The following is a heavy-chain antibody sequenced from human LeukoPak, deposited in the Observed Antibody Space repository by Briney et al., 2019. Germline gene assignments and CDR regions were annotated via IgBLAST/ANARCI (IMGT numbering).Heavy chain of an antibody. V-gene: IGHV1-3*03. CDR1: GYTFTSYA. Sequence: EASVKVSCKASGYTFTSYAMHWVRQAPGQRLEWMGWINAGNGNTKYSQEFQGRVTITRDTSASTAYMELSSLRSEDMAVYYCARGKAGSWGNWFDPWGQGTLVTVSS. CDR3: ARGKAGSWGNWFDP. D-gene: IGHD3-16*01. J-gene: IGHJ5*02. CDR2: INAGNGNT.